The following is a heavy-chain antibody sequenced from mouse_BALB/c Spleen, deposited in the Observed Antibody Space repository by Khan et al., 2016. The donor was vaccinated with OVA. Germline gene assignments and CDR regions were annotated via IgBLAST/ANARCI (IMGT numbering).Heavy chain of an antibody. CDR1: GYTFTSYW. CDR3: ARREKYGYDPSWFAY. J-gene: IGHJ3*01. V-gene: IGHV1-61*01. D-gene: IGHD2-2*01. CDR2: IDPSDSET. Sequence: QVQLKQSGAELVRPGASVKLSCKASGYTFTSYWMNWVKQRPGHGLEWIGRIDPSDSETHYNQIFQDKATLTVDTSSTTAYMQLSSRTSEDSAVYYCARREKYGYDPSWFAYWGQGTLVTVSA.